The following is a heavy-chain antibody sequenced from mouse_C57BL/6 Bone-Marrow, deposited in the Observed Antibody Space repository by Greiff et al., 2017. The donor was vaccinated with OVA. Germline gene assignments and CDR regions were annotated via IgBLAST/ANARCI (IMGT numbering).Heavy chain of an antibody. Sequence: QVQLKESGPGLVQPSQSLSITCTVSGFSLTSYGVHWVRQSPGQGLEWLGVIWSGGSTDYNAAFISRLSISKDNSTSQVFFKMNSLQADDTAIYYCARNYYGSSSWFAYWGQGTLVTVSA. CDR1: GFSLTSYG. J-gene: IGHJ3*01. D-gene: IGHD1-1*01. CDR2: IWSGGST. V-gene: IGHV2-2*01. CDR3: ARNYYGSSSWFAY.